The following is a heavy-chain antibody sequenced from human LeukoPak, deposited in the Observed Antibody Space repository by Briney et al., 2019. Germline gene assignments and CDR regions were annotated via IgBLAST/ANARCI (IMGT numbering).Heavy chain of an antibody. J-gene: IGHJ4*02. V-gene: IGHV3-64*01. D-gene: IGHD6-19*01. CDR1: GFTFSSYA. CDR3: ARVSSGWYAGYFDY. Sequence: GGSLRLSCAASGFTFSSYAMHWVRQAPGKGLEYVSAISSNGGSTYYANSVKGRFTISRDNSKNTLYLQMGSLRAEDMAVYYCARVSSGWYAGYFDYWGQGTLVTVSS. CDR2: ISSNGGST.